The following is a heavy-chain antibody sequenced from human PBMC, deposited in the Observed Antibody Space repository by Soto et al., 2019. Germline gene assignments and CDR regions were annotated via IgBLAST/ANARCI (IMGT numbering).Heavy chain of an antibody. V-gene: IGHV4-34*01. Sequence: SETLSLTCAVYGGSFSGYYWSWIRQPPGKGLEWIGEINHSGSTNYNPSLKSRVTISVDTSKNQFSLKLSSVTAADTAVYYCARGYYYDIRDGYYFDYWGQGTLVTVSS. CDR1: GGSFSGYY. CDR2: INHSGST. D-gene: IGHD3-22*01. J-gene: IGHJ4*02. CDR3: ARGYYYDIRDGYYFDY.